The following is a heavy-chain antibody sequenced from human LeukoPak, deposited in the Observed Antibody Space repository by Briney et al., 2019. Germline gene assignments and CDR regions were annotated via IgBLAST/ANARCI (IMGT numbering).Heavy chain of an antibody. Sequence: PGGSLRLSCAASEFTFSSYNMNWVRQAPGKGLEWVSSISSSGSYIYYADSVKGRFTISRDNAKNSLYLQMNSLRAEDTAVYYCAREIFWSGYYSNLHFDYWGQGTLVTVSS. CDR3: AREIFWSGYYSNLHFDY. V-gene: IGHV3-21*01. CDR2: ISSSGSYI. D-gene: IGHD3-3*01. CDR1: EFTFSSYN. J-gene: IGHJ4*02.